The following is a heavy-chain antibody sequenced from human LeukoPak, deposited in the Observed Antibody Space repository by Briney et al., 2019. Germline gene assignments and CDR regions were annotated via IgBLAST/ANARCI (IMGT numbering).Heavy chain of an antibody. CDR1: GGTFSSYA. J-gene: IGHJ4*02. V-gene: IGHV1-69*13. CDR3: ARGQQLAFDY. CDR2: IIPIFGTA. D-gene: IGHD6-13*01. Sequence: GASVTVSCTASGGTFSSYAISWVRQAPGQGLEWMGGIIPIFGTANYAQKFQGRVTITADESTSTAYMELSSLRSEDTAVYYCARGQQLAFDYWGQGTLVTVSS.